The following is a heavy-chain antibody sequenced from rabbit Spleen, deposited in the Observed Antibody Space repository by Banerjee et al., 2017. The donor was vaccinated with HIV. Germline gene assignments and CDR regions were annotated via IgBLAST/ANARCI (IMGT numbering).Heavy chain of an antibody. J-gene: IGHJ6*01. D-gene: IGHD8-1*01. Sequence: QEQLVESGGGLVQPEGSLTLTCTASGFSFSSRYWICWVRQAPGKGLEWIGCIYTGSSGSTYYASWAKGRFTISKTSSTTVTLRMTRLTVADTATYFCARDTGSSFSSYGMDLWGQGTLVTVS. CDR3: ARDTGSSFSSYGMDL. CDR2: IYTGSSGST. CDR1: GFSFSSRYW. V-gene: IGHV1S45*01.